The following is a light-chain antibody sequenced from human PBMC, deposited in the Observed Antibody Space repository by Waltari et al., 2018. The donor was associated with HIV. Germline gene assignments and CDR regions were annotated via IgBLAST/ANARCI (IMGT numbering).Light chain of an antibody. J-gene: IGKJ4*01. CDR1: ESVSSY. V-gene: IGKV3-11*01. CDR3: HHRSNWPLT. CDR2: DAS. Sequence: EVVLTQSPATLSLSPGERVTLSCRASESVSSYFAWYQHKPGQAPRLLIYDASNRATGIPARFSGSGSGTDFTLTISSLEPEDFAVYYCHHRSNWPLTFGGGTKVEI.